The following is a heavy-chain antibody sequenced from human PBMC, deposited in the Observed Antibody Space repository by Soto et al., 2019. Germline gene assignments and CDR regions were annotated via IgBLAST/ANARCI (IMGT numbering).Heavy chain of an antibody. J-gene: IGHJ6*01. CDR3: AKTQLGSSGHGYYFYGMDV. V-gene: IGHV3-30*18. D-gene: IGHD2-15*01. CDR2: ISDDGSNK. CDR1: GFTFGSYG. Sequence: GGSLRLSFAACGFTFGSYGIHGVRQGPGKWLEWVAVISDDGSNKYYADSVKGRFTISRDNSKNTLYLQMNSLRVEDTAVYYCAKTQLGSSGHGYYFYGMDVWGQGT.